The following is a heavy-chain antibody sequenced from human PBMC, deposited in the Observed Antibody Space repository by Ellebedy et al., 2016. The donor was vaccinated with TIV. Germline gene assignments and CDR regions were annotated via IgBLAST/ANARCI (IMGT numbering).Heavy chain of an antibody. Sequence: PGGSLRLSCVASGFTFRRYGMNWVSQAQGKGLEWVALIWFSGNKAYYADSVKGRFTISRDNSNNTLFLQMHSLPAEDSGLYYCARDKIATYHNGIDVWGQGTPVIVSS. V-gene: IGHV3-33*07. J-gene: IGHJ6*01. CDR2: IWFSGNKA. CDR3: ARDKIATYHNGIDV. D-gene: IGHD2/OR15-2a*01. CDR1: GFTFRRYG.